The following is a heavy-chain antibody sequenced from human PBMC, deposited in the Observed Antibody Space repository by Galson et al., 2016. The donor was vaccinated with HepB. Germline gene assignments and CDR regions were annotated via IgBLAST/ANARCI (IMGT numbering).Heavy chain of an antibody. D-gene: IGHD6-19*01. V-gene: IGHV4-34*12. Sequence: ETLSLTCAVYGGSFSGYSWSWIRQTPGKGLEWIGEVVHSGGTNYNPSLKSRVSISEDTSKTQFSLRLSSVTAADTAVYYCARNSSGYYSYWGQGSLVTVSS. CDR1: GGSFSGYS. J-gene: IGHJ4*02. CDR2: VVHSGGT. CDR3: ARNSSGYYSY.